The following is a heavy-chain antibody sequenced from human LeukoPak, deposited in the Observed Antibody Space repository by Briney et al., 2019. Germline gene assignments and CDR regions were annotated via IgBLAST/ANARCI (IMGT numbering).Heavy chain of an antibody. CDR2: IRYDGSNK. CDR3: ANRGPGYSSSWYKNYYYYMDV. Sequence: AGGSLRLSCAASGFTFSSYGMHWVRQAPGKGLEWVAFIRYDGSNKYYADSVKGRFTISRDNSKNTLYLQMNSLRAEDTAVYYCANRGPGYSSSWYKNYYYYMDVWGKGTTVTVSS. V-gene: IGHV3-30*02. J-gene: IGHJ6*03. CDR1: GFTFSSYG. D-gene: IGHD6-13*01.